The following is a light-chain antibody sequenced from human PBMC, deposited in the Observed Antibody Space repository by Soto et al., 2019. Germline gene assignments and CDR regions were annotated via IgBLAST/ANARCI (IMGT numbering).Light chain of an antibody. J-gene: IGLJ1*01. Sequence: QSALTQPASVSGSPGQSVTISCTGTSSGVGAYKYVSWYQQHPGKAPKLMIYEVSNRPSGVSNRFSGSKSGNTASLTISGLQADDEADYYCNSYAGTITRFVFGTGTKVTVL. CDR3: NSYAGTITRFV. CDR2: EVS. V-gene: IGLV2-14*01. CDR1: SSGVGAYKY.